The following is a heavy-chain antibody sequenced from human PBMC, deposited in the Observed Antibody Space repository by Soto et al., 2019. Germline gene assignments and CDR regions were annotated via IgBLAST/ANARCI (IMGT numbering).Heavy chain of an antibody. J-gene: IGHJ6*03. CDR2: IYYSGST. V-gene: IGHV4-59*01. Sequence: PSVPLSLTCTVAGGSISSYYWSWIRQTPGKGLEWIGYIYYSGSTNYNPSLKSRVTISVDTSKNQFSLKLSSVTAADTAVYYCARDRRDFWSGLYYYYYMEVSGKGTTVTVSS. D-gene: IGHD3-3*01. CDR1: GGSISSYY. CDR3: ARDRRDFWSGLYYYYYMEV.